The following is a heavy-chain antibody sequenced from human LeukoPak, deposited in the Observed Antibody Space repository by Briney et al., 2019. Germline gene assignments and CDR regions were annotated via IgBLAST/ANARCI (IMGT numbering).Heavy chain of an antibody. D-gene: IGHD7-27*01. CDR3: ARRRLNWGAFDI. CDR1: GGSFSGYY. V-gene: IGHV4-39*01. CDR2: LSYSGSP. Sequence: KTSETLSLTCAVYGGSFSGYYWGWIRQPPGKGLEWIGSLSYSGSPYYNPSLKSRVTISGDMSKNQFSLKLSSVTAADTAVYYCARRRLNWGAFDIWGQGTMVTVSS. J-gene: IGHJ3*02.